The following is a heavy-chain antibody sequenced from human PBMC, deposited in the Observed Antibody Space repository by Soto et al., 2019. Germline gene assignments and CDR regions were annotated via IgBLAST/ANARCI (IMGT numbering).Heavy chain of an antibody. Sequence: PCGTLRLSCAACGCTFSSYWMHWVRQAPGKGLVWVSRINSDARSTSYADSVKGRFTISRDNAKNTLYLQMNSLRAEDTAVYYCARVKQYDFWSGARPNYYYYGMDVCRQGTRVTVSS. CDR3: ARVKQYDFWSGARPNYYYYGMDV. CDR2: INSDARST. V-gene: IGHV3-74*01. D-gene: IGHD3-3*01. J-gene: IGHJ6*01. CDR1: GCTFSSYW.